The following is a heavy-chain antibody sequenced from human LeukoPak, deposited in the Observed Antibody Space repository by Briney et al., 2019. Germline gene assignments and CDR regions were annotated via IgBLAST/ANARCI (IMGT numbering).Heavy chain of an antibody. CDR2: IYTSGST. V-gene: IGHV4-61*02. CDR1: GGSLSSGSYY. J-gene: IGHJ4*02. Sequence: SETLSLTCTVSGGSLSSGSYYWSWIRQPAGKGLEWIGRIYTSGSTNYNPSLKSRVTISVDTSKNQFSLKLSSVTAADTAVYYCARDGFAGAAAGGYWGQGTLVTVSS. D-gene: IGHD6-13*01. CDR3: ARDGFAGAAAGGY.